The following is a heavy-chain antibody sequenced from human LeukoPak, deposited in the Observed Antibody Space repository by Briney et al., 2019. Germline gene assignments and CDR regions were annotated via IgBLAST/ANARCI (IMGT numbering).Heavy chain of an antibody. J-gene: IGHJ4*02. CDR1: GGTFSSYA. Sequence: ASVKVSCKASGGTFSSYAINWVRQATGQGLEWMGWMNPNSGNTGYAQKFQGRVTMTRNTSISTAYMELSSLRSEDTAVYYCVIHDYGDYVAGAGDYFDYWGQGTLVTVSS. CDR3: VIHDYGDYVAGAGDYFDY. V-gene: IGHV1-8*02. D-gene: IGHD4-17*01. CDR2: MNPNSGNT.